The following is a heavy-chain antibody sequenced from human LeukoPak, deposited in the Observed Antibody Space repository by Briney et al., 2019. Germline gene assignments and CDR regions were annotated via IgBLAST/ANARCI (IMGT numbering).Heavy chain of an antibody. V-gene: IGHV7-4-1*02. CDR2: INTDTGNP. CDR3: AREGGLYSSSSSWGLLDY. D-gene: IGHD6-6*01. CDR1: GGTFSSYA. J-gene: IGHJ4*02. Sequence: GASVKVSCKASGGTFSSYAISWVRQAPGQGLEWMGWINTDTGNPTYAQGFTGRFVFSLDTSASTAYLQISSLKAEDTAVYYCAREGGLYSSSSSWGLLDYWGQGTLVTVSS.